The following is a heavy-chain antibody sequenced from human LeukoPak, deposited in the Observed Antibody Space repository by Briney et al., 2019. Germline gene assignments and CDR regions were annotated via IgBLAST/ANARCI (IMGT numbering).Heavy chain of an antibody. D-gene: IGHD6-19*01. CDR3: TREPVP. Sequence: SQTLSLTCTVSGGSISSGDYYWSWIRQPPGKGLEWIGRIYAGGTASYNPSLKSRVTMSADMSKNQLSLKLTSVTAADTAVYYCTREPVPWGQGTLVTVSS. CDR1: GGSISSGDYY. CDR2: IYAGGTA. J-gene: IGHJ4*02. V-gene: IGHV4-61*02.